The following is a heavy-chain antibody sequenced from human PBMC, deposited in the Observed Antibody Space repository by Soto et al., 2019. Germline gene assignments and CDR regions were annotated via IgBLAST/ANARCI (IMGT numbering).Heavy chain of an antibody. V-gene: IGHV3-48*02. CDR2: ISSSSSTI. Sequence: GGSLRLSCAASGFTFSSYSMNWVRQAPGKGLEWVSYISSSSSTIYYADSVKGRFTISRDNAKNSLYLQMNSLRDEDTAVYYCARDGYCSGGSCYPGFDYWGQGTLVTVSS. D-gene: IGHD2-15*01. CDR3: ARDGYCSGGSCYPGFDY. CDR1: GFTFSSYS. J-gene: IGHJ4*02.